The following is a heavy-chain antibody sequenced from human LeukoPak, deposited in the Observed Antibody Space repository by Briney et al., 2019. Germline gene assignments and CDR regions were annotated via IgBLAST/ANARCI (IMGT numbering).Heavy chain of an antibody. D-gene: IGHD5-18*01. Sequence: SETLSLTCTVSGGSISSSSYYWGWIRQPPGKGLEWIGSIYYSGSTYYSPSLKSRVTISVDTSKNQFSLKLSSVTAADTAVYYCARHEEGYSYLYYFDYWGQGTLVTVSS. V-gene: IGHV4-39*01. CDR2: IYYSGST. CDR3: ARHEEGYSYLYYFDY. CDR1: GGSISSSSYY. J-gene: IGHJ4*02.